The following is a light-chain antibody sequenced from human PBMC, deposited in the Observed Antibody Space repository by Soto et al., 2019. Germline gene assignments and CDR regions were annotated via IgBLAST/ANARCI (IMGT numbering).Light chain of an antibody. V-gene: IGKV1-39*01. CDR3: QQTYSTPWT. CDR2: AAS. CDR1: LTITKY. Sequence: DIQLTQSPPSLSASLGDRVTITCRASLTITKYLNWYQQRPGKAPKLLIHAASTLQSGVPSRFSGGGSGTHFTLTINSLRPEDLATYYCQQTYSTPWTFGLGTKVDIK. J-gene: IGKJ1*01.